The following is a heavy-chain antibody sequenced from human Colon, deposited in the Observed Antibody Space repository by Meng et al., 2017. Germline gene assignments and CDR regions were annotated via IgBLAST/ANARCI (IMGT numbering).Heavy chain of an antibody. CDR2: TYYRSKWYY. CDR3: SSDLGSPQNYFLY. D-gene: IGHD6-13*01. CDR1: GDSVSSYSVA. V-gene: IGHV6-1*01. J-gene: IGHJ4*02. Sequence: VQIQQAGRGLEKSWQTLTLTCAIFGDSVSSYSVAWDCTRQSPSRGLEWLGRTYYRSKWYYDYAVSVKVRITINPDTSKNQFSLQLTSVTPEDTAVYYCSSDLGSPQNYFLYWGQGILVTVSS.